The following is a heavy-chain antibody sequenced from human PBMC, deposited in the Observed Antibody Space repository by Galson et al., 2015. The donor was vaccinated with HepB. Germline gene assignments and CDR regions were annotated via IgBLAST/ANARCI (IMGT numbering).Heavy chain of an antibody. V-gene: IGHV1-46*01. CDR1: RDTFITYY. CDR3: ARWKGSSGYGDHALDL. CDR2: INTSGGST. J-gene: IGHJ3*01. D-gene: IGHD3-22*01. Sequence: SVKVSCKASRDTFITYYFHWVREAPGQGLEWMGMINTSGGSTIYAPKLQGRVTMTSDTSTTTVTMDLNSLRFDDTAVYYCARWKGSSGYGDHALDLWGQGTLVTVSS.